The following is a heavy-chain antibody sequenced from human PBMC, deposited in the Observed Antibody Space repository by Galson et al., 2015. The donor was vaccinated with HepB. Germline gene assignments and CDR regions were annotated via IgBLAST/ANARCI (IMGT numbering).Heavy chain of an antibody. Sequence: SLRLSCAASGFTFSSYAMLWVRQAPGKGLEWVAVISYDGSNKYYADSVKGRFTISRDNSKNTLYLQMNSLRAEDTAVYYCARARGYSGYDFRRMAFDIWGQGTMVTVSS. CDR3: ARARGYSGYDFRRMAFDI. J-gene: IGHJ3*02. CDR1: GFTFSSYA. D-gene: IGHD5-12*01. V-gene: IGHV3-30*04. CDR2: ISYDGSNK.